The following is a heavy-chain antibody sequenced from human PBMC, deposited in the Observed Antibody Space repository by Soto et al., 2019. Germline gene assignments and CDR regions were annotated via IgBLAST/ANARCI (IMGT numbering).Heavy chain of an antibody. CDR1: GGSISSYY. J-gene: IGHJ4*02. Sequence: QVQLQESGPGLVKPSETLSLTCTVSGGSISSYYWSWIRQPPGKGLEWIGYIDYIGSTNYNPSLKSRVTISVDTSKNQFSLKLSSVTAADTAVYYCARRYGSAIDYWGQGTLVTVSS. V-gene: IGHV4-59*08. CDR2: IDYIGST. CDR3: ARRYGSAIDY. D-gene: IGHD1-26*01.